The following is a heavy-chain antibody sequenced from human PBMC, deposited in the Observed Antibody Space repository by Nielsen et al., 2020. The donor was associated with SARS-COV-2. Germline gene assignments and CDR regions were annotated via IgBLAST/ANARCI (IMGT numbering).Heavy chain of an antibody. CDR3: AFGDDYGDYEYYYTGLDV. J-gene: IGHJ6*02. CDR1: GGPLNFYY. V-gene: IGHV4-34*01. D-gene: IGHD4-17*01. Sequence: SETLSLTCAVNGGPLNFYYWSWIRQPPGKGLEWIGEINHSGTTNYNPSLKSRVTISADPSKKQFSLRLSSVTAADTAVYYCAFGDDYGDYEYYYTGLDVWGQGTTVTVSS. CDR2: INHSGTT.